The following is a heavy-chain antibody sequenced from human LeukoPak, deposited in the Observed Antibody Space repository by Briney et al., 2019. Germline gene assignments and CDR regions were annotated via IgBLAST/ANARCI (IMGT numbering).Heavy chain of an antibody. Sequence: PSQTLSLTCVVSGGSISRGSYYWNWIRQPAGKGLEWMGRIYNSGSTNYNPSLKSRVTISVDTSKNQFSLKLSSVTAADTAVYYCARAPGAAYFDYWGQGTLVTVSS. D-gene: IGHD6-25*01. CDR2: IYNSGST. CDR3: ARAPGAAYFDY. J-gene: IGHJ4*02. V-gene: IGHV4-61*02. CDR1: GGSISRGSYY.